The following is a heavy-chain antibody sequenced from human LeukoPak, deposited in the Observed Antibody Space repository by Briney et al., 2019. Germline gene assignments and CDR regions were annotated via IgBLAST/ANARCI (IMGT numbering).Heavy chain of an antibody. CDR2: ISSSGSTI. CDR1: EFTFSSYW. D-gene: IGHD5-24*01. CDR3: ARDLQDGYTSAVYYYYGMDV. J-gene: IGHJ6*02. V-gene: IGHV3-48*01. Sequence: PGGSLRLSCAASEFTFSSYWMTWVHQAPGKGLEWVSYISSSGSTIYYADSVKGRFTISRDNSKNTLYLQMNSLRAEDTAVYYCARDLQDGYTSAVYYYYGMDVWGQGTTVTVSS.